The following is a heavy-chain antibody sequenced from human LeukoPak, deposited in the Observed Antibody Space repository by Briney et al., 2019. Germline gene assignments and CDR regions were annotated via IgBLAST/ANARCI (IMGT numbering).Heavy chain of an antibody. Sequence: GGSLRLSCAASGFTFSNYAMSWVRQAPGKGLERVSVTSGTGGNTYYADSVKGRFTISRDNSDNTLDLQMNSLRAEDTAVYYCAKLYDSSAYYYMDVWGKGTTVTVSS. CDR1: GFTFSNYA. CDR2: TSGTGGNT. D-gene: IGHD3-22*01. V-gene: IGHV3-23*01. J-gene: IGHJ6*03. CDR3: AKLYDSSAYYYMDV.